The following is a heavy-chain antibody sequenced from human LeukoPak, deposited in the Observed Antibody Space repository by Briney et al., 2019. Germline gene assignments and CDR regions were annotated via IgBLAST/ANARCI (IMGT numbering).Heavy chain of an antibody. CDR1: GITLSNYG. Sequence: GGSLRLSCAVSGITLSNYGMSWVRQAPGKGLEWVAGTSDSGGRTNYADSVKGRFTISRDNSKNTLYLQMNSLRAEDTAVYYCAKDAGYCSGGSCRFDYWGQGTLVTVSS. CDR3: AKDAGYCSGGSCRFDY. D-gene: IGHD2-15*01. J-gene: IGHJ4*02. CDR2: TSDSGGRT. V-gene: IGHV3-23*01.